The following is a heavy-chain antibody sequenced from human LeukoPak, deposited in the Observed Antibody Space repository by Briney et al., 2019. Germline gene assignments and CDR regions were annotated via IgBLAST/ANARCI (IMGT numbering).Heavy chain of an antibody. CDR3: AKDNYGSGSS. CDR1: GFTFSSYG. CDR2: IRYDGGNK. Sequence: GGSLRLSCAAPGFTFSSYGMHWVRQAPGKGLEWVAFIRYDGGNKYYADSVKGRFTISRDNSKNTLYLQMNSLRAEDTAVYYCAKDNYGSGSSWGQGTLVTVSS. J-gene: IGHJ4*02. V-gene: IGHV3-30*02. D-gene: IGHD3-10*01.